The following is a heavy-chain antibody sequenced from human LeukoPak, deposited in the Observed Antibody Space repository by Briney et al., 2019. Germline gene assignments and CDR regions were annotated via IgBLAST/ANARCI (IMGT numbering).Heavy chain of an antibody. CDR1: GFTFSYHW. CDR2: IKNDGAVK. V-gene: IGHV3-7*01. CDR3: ARDDYGDSRLDY. J-gene: IGHJ4*02. Sequence: GGSLRLSCAASGFTFSYHWMTWVRQAPGKGLEWVANIKNDGAVKNYVDSVKGRFTTSRDNSKNTLYLQMNSLRAEDTAVYYCARDDYGDSRLDYWGQGTLVTXXS. D-gene: IGHD4-17*01.